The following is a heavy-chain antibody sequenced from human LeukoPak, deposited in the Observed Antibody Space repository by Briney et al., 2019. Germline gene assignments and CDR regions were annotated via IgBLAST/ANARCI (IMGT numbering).Heavy chain of an antibody. Sequence: AGSLRLSCAASGFTFSSYGMHWVRQAPGKGLEWVAFIRYDGSNKYYADSVKGRFTISRDNSKNTLYLQMNSLRAEDTAVYYCAKERIAVAGLPLDYWGQGTLVTVSS. CDR3: AKERIAVAGLPLDY. CDR1: GFTFSSYG. CDR2: IRYDGSNK. D-gene: IGHD6-19*01. V-gene: IGHV3-30*02. J-gene: IGHJ4*02.